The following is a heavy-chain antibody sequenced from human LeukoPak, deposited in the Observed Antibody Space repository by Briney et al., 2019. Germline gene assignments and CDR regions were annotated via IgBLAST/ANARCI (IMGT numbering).Heavy chain of an antibody. D-gene: IGHD3-10*01. J-gene: IGHJ3*02. Sequence: GGSLRLSCAASGFTFSSYAVSWVRQAPGKGLERVSGITASGDNTYYADSVKGRFNISRDNSKNTLYLQMNSLRAEDTAVYYCAKDVVWFGESQDAFDIWGQGTMVTVSS. CDR1: GFTFSSYA. CDR2: ITASGDNT. V-gene: IGHV3-23*01. CDR3: AKDVVWFGESQDAFDI.